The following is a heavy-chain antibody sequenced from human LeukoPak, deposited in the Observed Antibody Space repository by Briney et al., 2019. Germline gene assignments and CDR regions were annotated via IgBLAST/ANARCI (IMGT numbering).Heavy chain of an antibody. D-gene: IGHD5-24*01. CDR1: GFTVSSNY. CDR2: IYSGGGT. Sequence: GGSLRLSCAASGFTVSSNYMSWVRQAPGKGLEWVSIIYSGGGTYYADSVKGRFTISRDNSKNTLYLQMTSLRLEDTAVYYCARPSPPGDGYNPSDHWGQGALVIVSS. CDR3: ARPSPPGDGYNPSDH. J-gene: IGHJ4*02. V-gene: IGHV3-66*04.